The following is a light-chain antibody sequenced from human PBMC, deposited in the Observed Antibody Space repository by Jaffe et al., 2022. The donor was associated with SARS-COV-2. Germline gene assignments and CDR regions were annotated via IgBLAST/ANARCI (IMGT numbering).Light chain of an antibody. CDR2: GNN. CDR3: QSYDSSLFWV. CDR1: SSNIGAGYD. J-gene: IGLJ3*02. V-gene: IGLV1-40*01. Sequence: QSVLTQPPSVSGAPGQRVTISCTGSSSNIGAGYDVHWYQQLPGTAPKVLIYGNNNRPSGVPDRFSGSKSGTSASLAITGLQAEDEADYYCQSYDSSLFWVFGGGTKLTVL.